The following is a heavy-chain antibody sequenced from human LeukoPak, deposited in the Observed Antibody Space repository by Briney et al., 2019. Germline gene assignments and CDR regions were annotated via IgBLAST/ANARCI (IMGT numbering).Heavy chain of an antibody. Sequence: GGSLRLSCAASGFTFSSYAMSWVRQAPGKGLEWVTGISGSGGFTYYADSVKGRFTISRDNSKNTLYLQMNSLRGDDTAVYYCAEGGSSWSEIDYWGQGSLVTVSS. J-gene: IGHJ4*02. CDR3: AEGGSSWSEIDY. D-gene: IGHD6-13*01. CDR1: GFTFSSYA. V-gene: IGHV3-23*01. CDR2: ISGSGGFT.